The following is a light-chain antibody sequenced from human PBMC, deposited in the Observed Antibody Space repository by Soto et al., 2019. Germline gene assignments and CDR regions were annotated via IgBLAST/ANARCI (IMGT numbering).Light chain of an antibody. J-gene: IGKJ2*01. V-gene: IGKV2-28*01. CDR2: LGS. CDR3: MEALRIPHT. CDR1: QSLLHSNGNNY. Sequence: DIVMTQSPLSLPVTPGEPASISCRSSQSLLHSNGNNYLDWYLQKPGQSPQLLIYLGSNRASGVPDRCSRSRSATDYTLNISGVAAEDVGVYYCMEALRIPHTFGQGTRLEIK.